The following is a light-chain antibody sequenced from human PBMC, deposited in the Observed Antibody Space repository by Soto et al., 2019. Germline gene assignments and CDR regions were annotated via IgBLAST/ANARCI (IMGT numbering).Light chain of an antibody. CDR1: QSVSSN. J-gene: IGKJ4*01. CDR2: GAS. V-gene: IGKV3-15*01. CDR3: QQYNNWPLT. Sequence: EIVMTQSPANLSVSPGERATLSCRASQSVSSNLAGYQQKPGQAPRRLIYGASTSATAIPPRYSGSGSGTEFTLTISSLQSEDFAVYYWQQYNNWPLTFGGGTKVENK.